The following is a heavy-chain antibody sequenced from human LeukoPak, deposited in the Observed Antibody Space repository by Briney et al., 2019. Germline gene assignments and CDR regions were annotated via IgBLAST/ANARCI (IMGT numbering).Heavy chain of an antibody. D-gene: IGHD3-22*01. Sequence: SVKVSCKASGGTFSSYAISWVRQAPGQGLEWMGGIIPIFGTANYAQKFQGRVTITADESTSTAYMELSSLRSEDTAVYYCARETAQSYYYDSSGLTRGNWFDPWGQVTLVTVSS. V-gene: IGHV1-69*13. CDR1: GGTFSSYA. J-gene: IGHJ5*02. CDR3: ARETAQSYYYDSSGLTRGNWFDP. CDR2: IIPIFGTA.